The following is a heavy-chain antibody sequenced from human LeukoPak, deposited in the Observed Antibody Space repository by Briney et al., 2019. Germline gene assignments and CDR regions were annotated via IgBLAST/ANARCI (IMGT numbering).Heavy chain of an antibody. CDR3: ARARGETTSYYFYLDV. CDR2: INWKSDSI. J-gene: IGHJ6*03. V-gene: IGHV3-9*01. CDR1: GLTFDDYG. Sequence: GGSLRLSCAASGLTFDDYGMHWVRQLPGKGLEWVSGINWKSDSIAYAVSVRGRFTISRDNAKNALYLQMNNLRADDTALYYCARARGETTSYYFYLDVWGRGTTVTVSS. D-gene: IGHD3-10*01.